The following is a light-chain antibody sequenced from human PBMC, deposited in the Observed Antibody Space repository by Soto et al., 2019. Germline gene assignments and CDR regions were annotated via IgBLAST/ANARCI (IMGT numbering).Light chain of an antibody. CDR1: QSVSSTY. J-gene: IGKJ1*01. V-gene: IGKV3D-20*02. Sequence: VLRQSPSSPSFSPGQKAPLSFRASQSVSSTYLAWYQQQPGQAPRLLMSGTSNRATGTPDRFSGSGSGTDFTLTISSLEPEDFAVYYCQQRSNWPKTFGQGTKVDI. CDR2: GTS. CDR3: QQRSNWPKT.